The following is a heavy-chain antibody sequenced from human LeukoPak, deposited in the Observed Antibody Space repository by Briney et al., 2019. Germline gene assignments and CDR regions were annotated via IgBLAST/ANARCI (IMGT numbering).Heavy chain of an antibody. D-gene: IGHD6-13*01. J-gene: IGHJ4*02. Sequence: GGSLRLSSAASGFTFSSYTMSWVRQAPGKGLVWVSRINSDGSDTKYADSVKGRFTISRDNAKNTLYLQMNSLRAEDTAVYYCARVGRITAASDIDYWGQGILVTVSS. V-gene: IGHV3-74*03. CDR3: ARVGRITAASDIDY. CDR2: INSDGSDT. CDR1: GFTFSSYT.